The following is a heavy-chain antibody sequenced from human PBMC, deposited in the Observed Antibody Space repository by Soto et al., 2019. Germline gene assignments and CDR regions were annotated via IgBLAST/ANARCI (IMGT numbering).Heavy chain of an antibody. CDR2: IYFSGST. CDR3: ARYGLIQAHDY. CDR1: GGSVSSRSYY. Sequence: HVQLQESGPGLVKPSETLSLTCTVSGGSVSSRSYYWNWIRQPPGKGLEWIGYIYFSGSTNYNASLKSRVSISVDTSKNQFSLRLNSVTAADTAVYYCARYGLIQAHDYWGQGTLVTVSS. D-gene: IGHD3-22*01. V-gene: IGHV4-61*01. J-gene: IGHJ4*02.